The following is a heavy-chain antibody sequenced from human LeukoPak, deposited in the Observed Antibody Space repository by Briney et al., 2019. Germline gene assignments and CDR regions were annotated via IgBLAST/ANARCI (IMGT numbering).Heavy chain of an antibody. Sequence: SETLSLTCAVYGGSFSGYYWSWIRQPPGKGLEWIGEINRSGSTNYNPSLKSRVTISVDTSKNQFSLKLSSVTAADTAVYYCARGGGEFDYWGQGTLVTVSS. V-gene: IGHV4-34*01. J-gene: IGHJ4*02. CDR2: INRSGST. CDR3: ARGGGEFDY. CDR1: GGSFSGYY. D-gene: IGHD3-16*01.